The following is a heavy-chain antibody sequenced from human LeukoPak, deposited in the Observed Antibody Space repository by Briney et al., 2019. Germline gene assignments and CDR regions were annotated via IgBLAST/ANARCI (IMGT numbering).Heavy chain of an antibody. CDR3: AKGTGIMVRGLTFDY. D-gene: IGHD3-10*01. Sequence: GGSLRLSCAASGFTFSSYAMSWVRQAPGKGLEWVSAISGSGGSTYYADSVKGRFTISRDNSKNTLYLQMNSLRAEDTAVYYCAKGTGIMVRGLTFDYWGQGTLVTVSS. J-gene: IGHJ4*02. CDR2: ISGSGGST. CDR1: GFTFSSYA. V-gene: IGHV3-23*01.